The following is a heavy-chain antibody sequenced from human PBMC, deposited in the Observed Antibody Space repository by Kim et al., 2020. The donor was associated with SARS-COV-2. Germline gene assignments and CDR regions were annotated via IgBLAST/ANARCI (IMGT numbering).Heavy chain of an antibody. D-gene: IGHD6-19*01. Sequence: ASVKVSCKASGYTFTSYYMHWVRQAPGQGLEWMGIINPGGGSTRYAQKLQGRGTMTRDTSTSTVYMELSSLRSEDTAVYYCARGNSGWENEYYYYYGMDVWGQGTTVTVSS. CDR1: GYTFTSYY. V-gene: IGHV1-46*04. J-gene: IGHJ6*02. CDR3: ARGNSGWENEYYYYYGMDV. CDR2: INPGGGST.